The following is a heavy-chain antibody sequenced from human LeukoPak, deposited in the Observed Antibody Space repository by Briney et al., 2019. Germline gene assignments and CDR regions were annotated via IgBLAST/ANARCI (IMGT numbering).Heavy chain of an antibody. D-gene: IGHD4-17*01. CDR3: ARDARHGGYLFDY. CDR2: ISSRSSYI. J-gene: IGHJ4*02. Sequence: KPGGSLRLFCAASGFTFSSYSMNWVRQAPGKGLEWVSSISSRSSYIYYADSGKGRFTTSRDNAENSLYLQMSSLRAEDTAVYYCARDARHGGYLFDYWGQGALVTVSS. V-gene: IGHV3-21*01. CDR1: GFTFSSYS.